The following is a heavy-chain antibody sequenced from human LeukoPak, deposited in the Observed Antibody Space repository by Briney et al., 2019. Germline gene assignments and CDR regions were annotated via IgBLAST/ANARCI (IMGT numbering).Heavy chain of an antibody. CDR2: IYYSGST. J-gene: IGHJ5*02. CDR3: ARGRAAGRMNWFDP. Sequence: SETLSLTCTVSGGSISSYYWSWIRQPPGKGLEWIGYIYYSGSTNYNPSLKSRVTISVDTSKNQFSLKLSSVTAADTAVYYCARGRAAGRMNWFDPWGQGTLVIVSS. CDR1: GGSISSYY. V-gene: IGHV4-59*01. D-gene: IGHD6-13*01.